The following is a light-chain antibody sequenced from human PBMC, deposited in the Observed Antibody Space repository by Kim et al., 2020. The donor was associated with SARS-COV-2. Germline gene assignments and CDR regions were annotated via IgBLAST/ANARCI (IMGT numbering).Light chain of an antibody. V-gene: IGLV3-1*01. J-gene: IGLJ3*02. CDR3: QAWDSSTHWV. CDR1: KLGDKY. Sequence: SYELTQPPSVSVSPGQTASITCSGDKLGDKYACWYQQKPGQSPVLVIYQDSKRPSGIPERFSGSNSGNTATLTICGTQAMDEADYYCQAWDSSTHWVFGGGTQLTVL. CDR2: QDS.